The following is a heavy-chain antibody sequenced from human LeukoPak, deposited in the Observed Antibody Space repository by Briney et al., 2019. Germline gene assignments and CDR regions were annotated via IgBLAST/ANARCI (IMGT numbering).Heavy chain of an antibody. D-gene: IGHD3-22*01. CDR3: AKETLPFQYYYDSSGYYNDAFDI. J-gene: IGHJ3*02. CDR1: GFTFSNFG. Sequence: PGGSLRLSCVPSGFTFSNFGMHWVRQAPGKGLEWVAVISYDGSNKYYADSVKGRFTISRDNSKHTLYLQMNSLRAEDAALYYCAKETLPFQYYYDSSGYYNDAFDIWGQGTMVTVSS. V-gene: IGHV3-30*18. CDR2: ISYDGSNK.